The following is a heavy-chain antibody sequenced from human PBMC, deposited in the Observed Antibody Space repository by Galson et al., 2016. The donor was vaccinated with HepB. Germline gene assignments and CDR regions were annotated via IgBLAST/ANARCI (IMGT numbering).Heavy chain of an antibody. J-gene: IGHJ4*02. CDR2: ISSSSSYT. Sequence: SLRLSCAASGFAFSDYFMTWIRQAPGKGLEWVSYISSSSSYTNYADSVKGRFTISRDNAKNSLFLQMNSLSAEDTAVYYCARDLTNYYGSGTYCDYWGQGTLVTVSS. CDR3: ARDLTNYYGSGTYCDY. D-gene: IGHD3-22*01. CDR1: GFAFSDYF. V-gene: IGHV3-11*06.